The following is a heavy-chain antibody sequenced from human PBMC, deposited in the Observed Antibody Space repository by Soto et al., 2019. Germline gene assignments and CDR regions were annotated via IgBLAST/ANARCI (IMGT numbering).Heavy chain of an antibody. V-gene: IGHV4-31*03. Sequence: QVQLQESGPGLVKPSQTLSLTCTVSGGSISSGGYYWSWIRQHPGKGLEWIGYIYYSGSTYYNPSLKSRVTITVDTSKNQFSLKLSSVTAADTAVYYCARGPDYGDYVFWFDYWGQGTLVTVSS. CDR1: GGSISSGGYY. D-gene: IGHD4-17*01. CDR3: ARGPDYGDYVFWFDY. J-gene: IGHJ4*02. CDR2: IYYSGST.